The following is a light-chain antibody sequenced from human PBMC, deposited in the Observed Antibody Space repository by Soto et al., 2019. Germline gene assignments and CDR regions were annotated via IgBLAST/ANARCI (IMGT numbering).Light chain of an antibody. J-gene: IGKJ3*01. CDR2: DAS. V-gene: IGKV1-33*01. CDR3: QQYDNRP. Sequence: DIQMTQYPSSLSASVGDRVTITCQASQDISNYLNWYQQKPGKAPKLLIYDASNLETGVPSRFSGSGSGTDFTFAISSRQPEDSATYYCQQYDNRPFGPGTKVDIK. CDR1: QDISNY.